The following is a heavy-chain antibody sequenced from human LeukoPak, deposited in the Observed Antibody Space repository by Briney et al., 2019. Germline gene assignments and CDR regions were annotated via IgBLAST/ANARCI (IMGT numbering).Heavy chain of an antibody. Sequence: GGSLRLSCAASGFTLSSNYMSWVRQAPGKGLEWVSVIYSGGSTYYADCVKGRFTISRDNSKNTLYLQMNSLRAEDTAVYYCAGGAYYYDSSGPYWGQGTLVTVSS. CDR3: AGGAYYYDSSGPY. CDR2: IYSGGST. CDR1: GFTLSSNY. J-gene: IGHJ4*02. D-gene: IGHD3-22*01. V-gene: IGHV3-53*01.